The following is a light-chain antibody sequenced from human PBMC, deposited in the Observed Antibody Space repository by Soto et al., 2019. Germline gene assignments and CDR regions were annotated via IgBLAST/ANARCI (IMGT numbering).Light chain of an antibody. CDR1: SSDFGTHNL. Sequence: QSALTQPASVSGSPGQSITISCTGTSSDFGTHNLVSWYQHHPGKAPKFMIYEDRKRPSGVSNRFSGSKSGNTASPTISALQAEDEADYYCSSYARGGTDVIFGGGTKVTVL. V-gene: IGLV2-23*01. CDR2: EDR. J-gene: IGLJ2*01. CDR3: SSYARGGTDVI.